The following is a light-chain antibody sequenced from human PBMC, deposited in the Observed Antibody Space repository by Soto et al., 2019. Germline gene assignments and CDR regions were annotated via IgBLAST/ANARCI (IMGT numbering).Light chain of an antibody. CDR3: CSYAGIFVV. V-gene: IGLV2-11*01. J-gene: IGLJ2*01. CDR1: SSDVGGYKY. CDR2: DVS. Sequence: QSALTQPRSVSGSPGQSVTISCTGTSSDVGGYKYVSWYQQHPGKAPKLMIYDVSKRPSGVPDRFSGSKSGNTASLTISGLQAEDEADYYCCSYAGIFVVFGGGTQLTVL.